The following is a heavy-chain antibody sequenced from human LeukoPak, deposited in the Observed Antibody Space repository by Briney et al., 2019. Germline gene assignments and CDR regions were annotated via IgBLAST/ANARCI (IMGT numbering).Heavy chain of an antibody. CDR1: GDSISSGDYY. D-gene: IGHD3-22*01. CDR3: ARAYDSRPGIFDP. J-gene: IGHJ5*02. CDR2: ISSSGST. V-gene: IGHV4-61*02. Sequence: PSQTLSLTCTVSGDSISSGDYYWSWIRQPAGKGLEWIGRISSSGSTNYNPSLKSRVTMSVDTSKNQFSLKLSSVTAADTAVYYCARAYDSRPGIFDPWGQGTLVTVSS.